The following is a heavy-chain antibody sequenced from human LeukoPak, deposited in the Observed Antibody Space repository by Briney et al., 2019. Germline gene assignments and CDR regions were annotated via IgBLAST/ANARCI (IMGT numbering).Heavy chain of an antibody. CDR3: ARALGSPLDY. Sequence: RGSLRLSCAASGFTFSSSWMHWVRQGPGKGLVWVSRINSDGRSTIYADSVKGRFTISRDNAKNTLYMQMNSLRAEDTAVYYCARALGSPLDYWGQGTLVTVSS. V-gene: IGHV3-74*01. J-gene: IGHJ4*02. CDR2: INSDGRST. CDR1: GFTFSSSW. D-gene: IGHD1-26*01.